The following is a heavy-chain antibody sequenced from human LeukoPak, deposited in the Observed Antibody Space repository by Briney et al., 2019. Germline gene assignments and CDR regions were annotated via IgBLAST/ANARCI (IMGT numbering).Heavy chain of an antibody. Sequence: PGGSLRLSCAASGFSFRSYGIHWVRQAPGKGLEWVAVISYDGSNKYYADSVKGRFTISRDNSKNTLYLQMNSLRAEDTAVYYCAKDDATPPAVPIPYDYWGQGTLVTVSS. J-gene: IGHJ4*02. CDR1: GFSFRSYG. D-gene: IGHD4-17*01. V-gene: IGHV3-30*18. CDR2: ISYDGSNK. CDR3: AKDDATPPAVPIPYDY.